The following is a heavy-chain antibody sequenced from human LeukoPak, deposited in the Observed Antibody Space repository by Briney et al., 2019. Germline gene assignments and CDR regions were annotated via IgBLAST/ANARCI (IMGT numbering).Heavy chain of an antibody. CDR2: INSDGSST. CDR1: GFTFSSYW. Sequence: GGSLRLSCAASGFTFSSYWMHWVRQAPGKGLVWVSRINSDGSSTSYADSVKGRFTISRDNAKNTLYLQMNSLRAEDTAVYYCARGVCMEATCYYMDVWGKGTTVTISS. D-gene: IGHD1-26*01. V-gene: IGHV3-74*01. CDR3: ARGVCMEATCYYMDV. J-gene: IGHJ6*03.